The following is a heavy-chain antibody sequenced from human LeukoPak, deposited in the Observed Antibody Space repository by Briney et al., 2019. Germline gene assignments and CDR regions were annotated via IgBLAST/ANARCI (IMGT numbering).Heavy chain of an antibody. V-gene: IGHV3-21*01. CDR1: GFTFSSDS. D-gene: IGHD3-10*01. CDR3: ARVWITMVRGEPHYYYMDV. CDR2: ISSSSSYI. J-gene: IGHJ6*03. Sequence: GGSLRLSCAASGFTFSSDSMNWVRQAPGKGLEWVSSISSSSSYIYYADSVKGRFTISRDNAKNSLYLQMNSLRAEDTAVYYCARVWITMVRGEPHYYYMDVWGKGTTVTVSS.